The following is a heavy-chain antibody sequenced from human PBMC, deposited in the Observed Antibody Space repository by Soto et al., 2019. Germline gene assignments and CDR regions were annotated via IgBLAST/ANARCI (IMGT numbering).Heavy chain of an antibody. V-gene: IGHV4-59*01. Sequence: SDTLSLTCTVSGGSISSYYWSWIRQPPGKGLEWVGDIYYSGSTNYNPSLKRRGTIPVDTSKNQFSLKLRSGPAADAAGFYCASIQYISGWDVTPDLFASWAQGILVPGSS. CDR2: IYYSGST. CDR1: GGSISSYY. D-gene: IGHD6-19*01. CDR3: ASIQYISGWDVTPDLFAS. J-gene: IGHJ5*01.